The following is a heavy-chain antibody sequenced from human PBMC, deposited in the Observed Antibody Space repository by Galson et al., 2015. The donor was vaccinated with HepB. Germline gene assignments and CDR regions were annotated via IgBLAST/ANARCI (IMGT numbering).Heavy chain of an antibody. V-gene: IGHV3-21*01. CDR2: ITTTSTYI. CDR3: ARGAWGSYRYFDY. D-gene: IGHD3-16*02. Sequence: SLGLSCAASGFTFSSYSMKWVRQAPGKGLEWVSSITTTSTYIYYADSVKGRFTISRDNAKNSLYLQMNSLRAEDTAVYYCARGAWGSYRYFDYWGQGTLVTVSS. J-gene: IGHJ4*02. CDR1: GFTFSSYS.